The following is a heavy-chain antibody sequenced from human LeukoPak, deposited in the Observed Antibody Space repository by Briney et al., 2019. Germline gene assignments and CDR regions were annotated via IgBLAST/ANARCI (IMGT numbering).Heavy chain of an antibody. CDR1: GYSFTKYW. CDR3: TRHKDDPRAGEYFDF. J-gene: IGHJ4*02. Sequence: GESLKISCKGSGYSFTKYWIGWVRQMPGKGLEWMGIIYPDDSDTRYTPSFQGQVTIPADKSISTAYLQWSSLKASDTAMYYCTRHKDDPRAGEYFDFWGQGTLLTVSS. D-gene: IGHD3-16*01. V-gene: IGHV5-51*01. CDR2: IYPDDSDT.